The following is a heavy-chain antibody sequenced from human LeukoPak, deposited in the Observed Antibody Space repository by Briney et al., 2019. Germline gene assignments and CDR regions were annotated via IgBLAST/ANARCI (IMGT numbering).Heavy chain of an antibody. CDR2: IMQDGSEK. CDR1: GFTLSDYW. CDR3: ARHSAGYTTFFDY. V-gene: IGHV3-7*04. Sequence: AGGSLRLSCAASGFTLSDYWMTWVRRAPGKGLEWGANIMQDGSEKYYVDSVKGRFTISRDNTKNSLYLQMNSLRAEDTAVYYCARHSAGYTTFFDYWGQGTLVTVSS. D-gene: IGHD5-24*01. J-gene: IGHJ4*02.